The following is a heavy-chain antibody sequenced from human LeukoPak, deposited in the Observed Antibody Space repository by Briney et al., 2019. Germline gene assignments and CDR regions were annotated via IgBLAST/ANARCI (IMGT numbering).Heavy chain of an antibody. V-gene: IGHV3-74*01. Sequence: PGGSLRLSCAASGLTFSSHWMYWVRQAPGKGLVWVSRINSDGSSTSYADSVKGRFTISRDNAKNTLYLQMNSLRAEDTAVYYCAKGGGSGNYPQYYFDYWGQGAPVTVSS. CDR3: AKGGGSGNYPQYYFDY. J-gene: IGHJ4*02. CDR1: GLTFSSHW. CDR2: INSDGSST. D-gene: IGHD1-26*01.